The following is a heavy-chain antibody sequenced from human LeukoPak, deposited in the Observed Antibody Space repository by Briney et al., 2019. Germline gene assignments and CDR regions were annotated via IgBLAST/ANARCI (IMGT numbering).Heavy chain of an antibody. CDR3: AKRGSGYFYYFDY. D-gene: IGHD3-22*01. J-gene: IGHJ4*02. CDR2: IYSGGST. Sequence: GGSLRLSCAASGFTVSSNYMSWVRQAPGKGLEWVSVIYSGGSTYYADSVKGRFTISRDNSKNTLYLQMNSLRAEDTAVYYCAKRGSGYFYYFDYWGQGTLVTVSS. CDR1: GFTVSSNY. V-gene: IGHV3-53*01.